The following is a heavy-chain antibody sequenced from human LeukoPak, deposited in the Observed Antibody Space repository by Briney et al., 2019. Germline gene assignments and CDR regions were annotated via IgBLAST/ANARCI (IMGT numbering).Heavy chain of an antibody. CDR2: IYPGDSDT. J-gene: IGHJ3*02. CDR3: ASRTRLQWGAFDI. CDR1: GYSFISHW. V-gene: IGHV5-51*01. D-gene: IGHD5-24*01. Sequence: GESLKISCKGSGYSFISHWIGWVRQVPGKGLEWMGIIYPGDSDTRYSPAFEGQVTMSVDKSISTAYLQWSSLKASDTAMYYCASRTRLQWGAFDIWGEGTMVTVSS.